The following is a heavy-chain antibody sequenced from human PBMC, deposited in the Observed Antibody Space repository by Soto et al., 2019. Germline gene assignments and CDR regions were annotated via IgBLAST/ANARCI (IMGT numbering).Heavy chain of an antibody. V-gene: IGHV1-18*04. CDR2: ISGYNGNT. CDR1: GYTFSNYG. Sequence: QVQLVQSGAEVKKPGASVKVSCKAPGYTFSNYGVSWVRQAPGQGLEWMGWISGYNGNTKYAQKVQGRLTMTTDTSTSTAYMELRSLRSDDTAVYYCARDERGYCTGGSCYGYFDYWGQGTLVTVSS. J-gene: IGHJ4*02. CDR3: ARDERGYCTGGSCYGYFDY. D-gene: IGHD2-15*01.